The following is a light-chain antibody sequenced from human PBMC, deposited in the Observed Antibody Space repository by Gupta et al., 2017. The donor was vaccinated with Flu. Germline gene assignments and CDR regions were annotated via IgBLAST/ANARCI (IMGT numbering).Light chain of an antibody. CDR3: QQYNNWPANT. J-gene: IGKJ2*01. Sequence: EIVMTQSPATLSVSPGERASLSCRASQSVASNLAWYQQKPGQAPRLLIYGASTRVTAVPARFSGSGSGTEFTLTISSRQSEDFAVYYCQQYNNWPANTFGQGTKLEIK. CDR2: GAS. CDR1: QSVASN. V-gene: IGKV3-15*01.